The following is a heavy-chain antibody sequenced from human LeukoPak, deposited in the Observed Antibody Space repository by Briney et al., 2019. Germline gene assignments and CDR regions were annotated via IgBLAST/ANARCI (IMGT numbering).Heavy chain of an antibody. CDR3: ARVNRGDAFDI. CDR1: GFTFSSYG. CDR2: IWYEGQNK. J-gene: IGHJ3*02. D-gene: IGHD3-16*02. Sequence: PGGGLRLSCAASGFTFSSYGMHWVRQAPGKGLEWVAVIWYEGQNKYYADSLKGRFTISRDNSKNTLYLQMNSLRAEDTAVYYCARVNRGDAFDIWGQGTLVSLS. V-gene: IGHV3-33*01.